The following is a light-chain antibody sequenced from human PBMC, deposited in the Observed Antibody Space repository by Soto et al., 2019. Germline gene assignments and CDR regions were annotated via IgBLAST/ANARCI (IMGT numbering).Light chain of an antibody. Sequence: IVLTQSPATLSVSPGEGVTLSCRASENVGTNLACYELKVGQAPRLLIYGSSTRATGIPDTFSGSGSGTEFTLSISSLQSEESAVYYCQQYNNWGLSFGGGTKVEIK. CDR1: ENVGTN. V-gene: IGKV3D-15*01. J-gene: IGKJ4*01. CDR2: GSS. CDR3: QQYNNWGLS.